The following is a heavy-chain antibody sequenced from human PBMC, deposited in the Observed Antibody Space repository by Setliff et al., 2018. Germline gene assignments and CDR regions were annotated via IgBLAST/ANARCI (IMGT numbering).Heavy chain of an antibody. J-gene: IGHJ4*02. CDR2: IYHSGRT. V-gene: IGHV4-38-2*01. D-gene: IGHD2-21*01. CDR1: GYSIGRDYY. CDR3: ARHSSTGAFDF. Sequence: PSETLSLTCAVSGYSIGRDYYWGWIRQPPGKGLEGIGSIYHSGRTYDNPSLKSRVTVSIDTSKNQFSLMINSVTAAYTAVYYGARHSSTGAFDFWGQGTLVTVAS.